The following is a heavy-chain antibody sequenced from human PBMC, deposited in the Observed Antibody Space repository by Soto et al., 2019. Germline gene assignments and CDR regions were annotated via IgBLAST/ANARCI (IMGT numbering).Heavy chain of an antibody. CDR3: ARVDSSGYYYGAFDI. D-gene: IGHD3-22*01. J-gene: IGHJ3*02. CDR2: ISAYNGNT. CDR1: GYTFTSYG. Sequence: ASVKVSCKASGYTFTSYGISWVRQAPGQGLEWMGWISAYNGNTSYAQKLQGRVTMTTDTSTSTAYMELRSLRSDDTAVYYCARVDSSGYYYGAFDIWGQGTMVTVSS. V-gene: IGHV1-18*04.